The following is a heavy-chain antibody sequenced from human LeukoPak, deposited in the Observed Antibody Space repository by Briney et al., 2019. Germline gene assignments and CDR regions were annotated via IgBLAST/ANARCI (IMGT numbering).Heavy chain of an antibody. CDR1: GYTFTSYG. J-gene: IGHJ4*02. CDR2: ISAYNGNT. Sequence: GASVKGSCKASGYTFTSYGISWVRQAPGQGLEWMGWISAYNGNTNYAQKLQGRVTMTTDTSTSTAYMELRSLRSDDTAVYYCARNRATSIAARRYFDYWGQGTLVTVSS. CDR3: ARNRATSIAARRYFDY. V-gene: IGHV1-18*01. D-gene: IGHD6-6*01.